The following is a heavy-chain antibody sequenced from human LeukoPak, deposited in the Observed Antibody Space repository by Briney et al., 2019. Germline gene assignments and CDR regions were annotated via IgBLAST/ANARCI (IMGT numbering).Heavy chain of an antibody. CDR1: GFTFSDYF. V-gene: IGHV3-11*01. J-gene: IGHJ4*02. D-gene: IGHD6-19*01. Sequence: GGSLRLSCAASGFTFSDYFMSRIRQAPGKGLEWVSYISGSGDIRYYADSVKGRFTISRDNAKNSLYLQMNSLRAEDTAVYYCARETVAGTFDYWGQGTLVTVSS. CDR3: ARETVAGTFDY. CDR2: ISGSGDIR.